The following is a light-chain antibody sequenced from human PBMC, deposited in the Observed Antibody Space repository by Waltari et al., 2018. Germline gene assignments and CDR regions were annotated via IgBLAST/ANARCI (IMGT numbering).Light chain of an antibody. J-gene: IGKJ4*01. CDR1: PSVSSY. Sequence: IVLTQSPATLSLSPGERATLSCRASPSVSSYLAWYQQTPGQAPRLLIHDASNRATGSPARFSGGGSGTDFTLTISSLEPEDFAVYYCQQRSNWPLLTFGGGTKVEIK. V-gene: IGKV3-11*01. CDR3: QQRSNWPLLT. CDR2: DAS.